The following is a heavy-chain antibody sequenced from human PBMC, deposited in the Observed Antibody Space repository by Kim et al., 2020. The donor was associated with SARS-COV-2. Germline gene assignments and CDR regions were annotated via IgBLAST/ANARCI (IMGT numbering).Heavy chain of an antibody. Sequence: SETLSLTCAVYGGSFSGYYWSWIRQPPGKGLEWIGEINHSGSTNYNPSLKSRVTISVDTSKNQFSLKLSSVTAADTAVYYCAREIISYNWNDVRAFDIWGQGTMVTVSS. V-gene: IGHV4-34*01. CDR3: AREIISYNWNDVRAFDI. CDR1: GGSFSGYY. CDR2: INHSGST. D-gene: IGHD1-1*01. J-gene: IGHJ3*02.